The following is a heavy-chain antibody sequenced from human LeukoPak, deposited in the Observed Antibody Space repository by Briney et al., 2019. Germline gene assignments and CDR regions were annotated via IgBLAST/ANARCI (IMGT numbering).Heavy chain of an antibody. D-gene: IGHD1-26*01. J-gene: IGHJ3*02. CDR3: ARGPGPIAGAKNPFDI. CDR1: GLTFSSYA. Sequence: GGSLRLSCAASGLTFSSYAMHWVRQAPGKGLEWVAVISYDGSNKYYADSVKGRFTISGDKSKDTLYLQMNSLRPEDTAFYYCARGPGPIAGAKNPFDIWGQGTMVTVSS. CDR2: ISYDGSNK. V-gene: IGHV3-30*01.